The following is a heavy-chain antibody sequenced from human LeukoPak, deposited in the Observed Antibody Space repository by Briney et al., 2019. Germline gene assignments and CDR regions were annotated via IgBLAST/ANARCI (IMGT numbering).Heavy chain of an antibody. CDR3: AKEYSHVDTAMVKVVRYFDY. D-gene: IGHD5-18*01. J-gene: IGHJ4*02. CDR1: GFTFSSYD. V-gene: IGHV3-13*01. Sequence: PGGSLRLSCAASGFTFSSYDMHWVRQATGKGLEWVSAIGTAGDTYYPGSVKGRFTISRENAKNSLYLQMNSLRAGDTAVYYCAKEYSHVDTAMVKVVRYFDYWGQGTLVTVSS. CDR2: IGTAGDT.